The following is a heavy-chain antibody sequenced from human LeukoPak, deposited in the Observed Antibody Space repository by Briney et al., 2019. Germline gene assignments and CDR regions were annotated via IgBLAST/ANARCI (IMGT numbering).Heavy chain of an antibody. V-gene: IGHV4-39*01. J-gene: IGHJ4*02. CDR2: IYYSGST. CDR1: GFTFSSYSMN. Sequence: GSLRLSCAASGFTFSSYSMNWVRQPPGKGLEWIGNIYYSGSTYYNPSLKSRVTISVDTSKNQFSLKLTSVTAADTAVYYCARQYRTGSTTAFTDYWGQGTLVTVSS. D-gene: IGHD4-11*01. CDR3: ARQYRTGSTTAFTDY.